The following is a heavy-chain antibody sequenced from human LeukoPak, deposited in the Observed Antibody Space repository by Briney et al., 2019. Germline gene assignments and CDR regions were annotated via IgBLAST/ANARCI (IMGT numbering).Heavy chain of an antibody. V-gene: IGHV3-21*01. CDR2: ISSSSSYI. D-gene: IGHD3-22*01. Sequence: GGSLRLSCAASGFTFSSYSMNWVRQAPGKGLEWVSSISSSSSYIYYADSVKGRFTISRDNAKNSLYLQMNSLRAGDTAVYYCARAPPYDSSGYYNADGYWGQGTLVTVSS. CDR3: ARAPPYDSSGYYNADGY. J-gene: IGHJ4*02. CDR1: GFTFSSYS.